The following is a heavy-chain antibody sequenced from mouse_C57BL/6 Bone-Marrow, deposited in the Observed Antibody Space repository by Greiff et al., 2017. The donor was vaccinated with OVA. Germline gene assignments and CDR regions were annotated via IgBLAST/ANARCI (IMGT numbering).Heavy chain of an antibody. J-gene: IGHJ3*01. V-gene: IGHV2-4*01. CDR2: IWSGGST. CDR3: ASYGNFWFAY. D-gene: IGHD2-1*01. CDR1: GFSLTSYG. Sequence: VKLQQSGPGLVQPSQSLSITCTVSGFSLTSYGVHWVRQPPGKGLEWLGVIWSGGSTDYNAAFISRLSISKDNSKSQVFFKMNSLQADDTAIYYCASYGNFWFAYWGQGTLVTVSA.